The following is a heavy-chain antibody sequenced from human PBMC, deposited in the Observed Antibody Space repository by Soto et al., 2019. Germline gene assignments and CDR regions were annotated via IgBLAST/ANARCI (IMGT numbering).Heavy chain of an antibody. J-gene: IGHJ5*02. CDR3: ARGILDRQRTVTTLGNWFDP. CDR2: INHSGST. D-gene: IGHD4-17*01. V-gene: IGHV4-34*01. Sequence: SETLSLTCAVYGGSFSGYYWSWIRQPPGKGLEWIGEINHSGSTNYNPSLKSRVTISVDTSKNQFSLKLSSVTAADTAVYYCARGILDRQRTVTTLGNWFDPWGQGTLVTVSS. CDR1: GGSFSGYY.